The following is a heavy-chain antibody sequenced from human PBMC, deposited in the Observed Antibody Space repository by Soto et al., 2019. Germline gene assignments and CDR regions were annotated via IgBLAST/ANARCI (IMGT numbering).Heavy chain of an antibody. D-gene: IGHD2-15*01. CDR1: GGTSSSYA. J-gene: IGHJ6*02. V-gene: IGHV1-69*13. Sequence: SVKVSCKASGGTSSSYAISWVRQAPGQGLEWMGGIIPIFGTANYAQKFQGRVTITADESTSTAYMELSSLRSEDTAVYYCAAETGISRDYYYGMDVWGQGTTVTV. CDR2: IIPIFGTA. CDR3: AAETGISRDYYYGMDV.